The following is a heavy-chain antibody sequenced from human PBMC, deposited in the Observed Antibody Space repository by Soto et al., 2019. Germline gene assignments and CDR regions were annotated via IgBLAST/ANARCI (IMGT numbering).Heavy chain of an antibody. CDR3: VRDRPGFLGIFDF. D-gene: IGHD3-3*01. V-gene: IGHV3-74*01. CDR2: INSDGSST. J-gene: IGHJ4*02. CDR1: GFTFSIYW. Sequence: PGGSLRLSCAASGFTFSIYWMHWVRQAPGKGLVWVSRINSDGSSTSYADSVKGRFTISRDNAKNSLYLQMNSLSAEDTAIYYCVRDRPGFLGIFDFWGQGTPVTVSS.